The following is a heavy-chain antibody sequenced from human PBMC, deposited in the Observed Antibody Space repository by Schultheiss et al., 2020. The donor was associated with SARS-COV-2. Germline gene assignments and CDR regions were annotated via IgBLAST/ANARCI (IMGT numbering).Heavy chain of an antibody. CDR3: ASNLEALVATISRSY. CDR1: GFTFSSYS. Sequence: GGSLRLSCTASGFTFSSYSMNWVRQAPGKGLEWVSAIGTAGDPYYPGSVKGRFTISRENAKNSLYLQMNSLRAGDTAVYYCASNLEALVATISRSYWGQGTLVTVSS. V-gene: IGHV3-13*05. CDR2: IGTAGDP. D-gene: IGHD5-12*01. J-gene: IGHJ4*02.